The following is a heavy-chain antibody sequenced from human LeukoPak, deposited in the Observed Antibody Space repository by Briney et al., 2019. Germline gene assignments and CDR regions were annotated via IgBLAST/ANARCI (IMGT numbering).Heavy chain of an antibody. Sequence: GGSLRLSCAASGFTFSSYSMNWVRQAPGKGLEWISYISSSSSTIDYADSVKGRFTISRDNAKNSLYLQMNSLRAEDTAVYYCARDPRSSTIYQYYYMDVWGKGTTVTVSS. CDR1: GFTFSSYS. V-gene: IGHV3-48*01. J-gene: IGHJ6*03. D-gene: IGHD2-2*01. CDR3: ARDPRSSTIYQYYYMDV. CDR2: ISSSSSTI.